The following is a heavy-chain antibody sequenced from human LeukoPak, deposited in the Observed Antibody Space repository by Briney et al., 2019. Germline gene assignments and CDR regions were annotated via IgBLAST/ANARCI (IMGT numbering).Heavy chain of an antibody. CDR3: ARHMTSSSWFFDY. CDR2: IAYSGTT. D-gene: IGHD6-13*01. J-gene: IGHJ4*02. Sequence: SETLSLTCTVSCGSISISTYYWGWIRQPPWKGLEWIGSIAYSGTTYYNVSLKSRVTVSVDTSKNQFSLKLSSVTAADTAVYYCARHMTSSSWFFDYWGQGTLVTVSS. V-gene: IGHV4-39*01. CDR1: CGSISISTYY.